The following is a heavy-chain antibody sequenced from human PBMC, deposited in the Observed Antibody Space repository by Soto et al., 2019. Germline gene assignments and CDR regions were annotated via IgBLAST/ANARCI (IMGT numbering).Heavy chain of an antibody. CDR3: AKDRLGGNFDY. V-gene: IGHV3-23*01. CDR2: VSGTGGST. J-gene: IGHJ4*02. CDR1: GFTFNNYI. Sequence: EVQLLDSGGGLVQPGGSLRLSCAASGFTFNNYIMNWVRQAPGKGIEWGATVSGTGGSTYYADSVKGRLTISRDNSKNALYLQMNSLIVEDTAVYYCAKDRLGGNFDYWGQGTQVTVSS.